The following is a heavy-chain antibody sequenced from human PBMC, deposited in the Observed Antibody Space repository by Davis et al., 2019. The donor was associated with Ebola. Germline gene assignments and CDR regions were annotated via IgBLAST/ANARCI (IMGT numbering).Heavy chain of an antibody. J-gene: IGHJ6*02. Sequence: GRFTISRDNAKNTLYLQMNSLRAEDTAVYYCARSATVSTYYYYGMDVWGQGTTVTVSS. D-gene: IGHD4-11*01. V-gene: IGHV3-21*05. CDR3: ARSATVSTYYYYGMDV.